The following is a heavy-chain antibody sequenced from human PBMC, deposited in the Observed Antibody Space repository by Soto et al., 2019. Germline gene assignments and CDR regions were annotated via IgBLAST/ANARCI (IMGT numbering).Heavy chain of an antibody. CDR1: GFTFSNYA. Sequence: QVQLVESGGGVVQPGRSLRLSCAASGFTFSNYAMHWVRQPPGKGLEWVTVISYDGSNKYYADSVKGRFTISRDNSKNTVYLQMNSLRAEDTAVYYCARGLGSFDGDYNYFDYWGQGTLVTVSS. CDR3: ARGLGSFDGDYNYFDY. V-gene: IGHV3-30-3*01. J-gene: IGHJ4*02. CDR2: ISYDGSNK. D-gene: IGHD4-17*01.